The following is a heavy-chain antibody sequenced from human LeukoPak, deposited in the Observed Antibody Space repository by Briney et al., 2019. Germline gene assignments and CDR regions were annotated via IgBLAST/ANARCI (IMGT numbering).Heavy chain of an antibody. D-gene: IGHD1-26*01. CDR1: GFTFSSYA. V-gene: IGHV3-23*01. CDR3: AKRLSGVVGATLYAFDI. J-gene: IGHJ3*02. Sequence: GGSLRLSCAASGFTFSSYAMSWVRQAPGKGLEWVSAISGSGGSTYYADSVKGRFTISRDNSKNTLYLQMNSLRAEDTAVYYCAKRLSGVVGATLYAFDIWGQGTMVTVSS. CDR2: ISGSGGST.